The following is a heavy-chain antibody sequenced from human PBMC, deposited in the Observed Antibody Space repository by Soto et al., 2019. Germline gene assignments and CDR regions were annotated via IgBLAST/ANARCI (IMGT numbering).Heavy chain of an antibody. Sequence: QVQLVESGGGVVQPGRSLRLSCAASGFTFSLYGMHWVRQAPGKGLVWVAVIWYDGSNKFYADSVRGRFTISRDNSKNTLDLQMNSLRDEDTAVYYCARGLRGISFSGIDVWGQGTTVIVSS. CDR3: ARGLRGISFSGIDV. CDR2: IWYDGSNK. J-gene: IGHJ6*02. V-gene: IGHV3-33*01. CDR1: GFTFSLYG. D-gene: IGHD3-16*01.